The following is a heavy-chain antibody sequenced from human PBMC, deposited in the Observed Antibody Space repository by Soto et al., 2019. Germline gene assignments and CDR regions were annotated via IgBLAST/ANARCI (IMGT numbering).Heavy chain of an antibody. D-gene: IGHD5-12*01. CDR2: IITMFGTT. CDR3: ARRYSFAQGDGMDV. V-gene: IGHV1-69*01. CDR1: GDIFTKYA. J-gene: IGHJ6*02. Sequence: QVHLVQSGAEVKKPGSSVKVSCAASGDIFTKYAITWVRQAPGQGLGWMGEIITMFGTTDYEPRFQGRLTITADESTGTGYMELRSLRSEDTAIYYCARRYSFAQGDGMDVWGQGTTVIVSS.